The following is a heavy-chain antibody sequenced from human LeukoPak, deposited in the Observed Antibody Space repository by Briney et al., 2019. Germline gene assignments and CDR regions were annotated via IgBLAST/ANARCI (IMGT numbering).Heavy chain of an antibody. CDR1: GFTFANAW. D-gene: IGHD1-26*01. J-gene: IGHJ4*02. CDR3: TTNSGSYSAHDY. V-gene: IGHV3-15*01. CDR2: IKSKTDGGTT. Sequence: TGGSLRLSCAASGFTFANAWMSWVRQAPGKGLEWVGRIKSKTDGGTTDYAAPVKGRFTISRDDSKNTLYLQMNSLKTEDTALYYCTTNSGSYSAHDYWGQGTLVTVSS.